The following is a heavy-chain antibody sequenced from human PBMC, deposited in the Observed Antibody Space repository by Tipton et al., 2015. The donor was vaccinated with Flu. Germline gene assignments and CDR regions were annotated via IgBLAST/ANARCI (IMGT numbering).Heavy chain of an antibody. CDR2: ISSSSSTI. D-gene: IGHD1-26*01. V-gene: IGHV3-11*01. J-gene: IGHJ4*02. CDR3: ARDSPQWELHPTEF. CDR1: GFTFSDYF. Sequence: SLRLSCAASGFTFSDYFMSWIRQAPGKGLEWVSYISSSSSTIYYADSVKGRFTISRDNAKNSLYLQMNSLRVEDTAVYYCARDSPQWELHPTEFWGQGTLVTVSS.